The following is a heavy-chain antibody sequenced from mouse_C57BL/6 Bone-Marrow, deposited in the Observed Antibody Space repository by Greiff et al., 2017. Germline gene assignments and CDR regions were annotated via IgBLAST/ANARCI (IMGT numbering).Heavy chain of an antibody. D-gene: IGHD2-4*01. Sequence: EVQLVESGGGLVQPGESLKLSCESNEYEFPSHDMSWVRKTPEKRLELVAAINSDGGSTYYPDTMERRFIISRDNTKKTLYLQMSSLRSEDTAVYYCATRGYDYDWFAYWGQGTLVTVSA. CDR3: ATRGYDYDWFAY. CDR1: EYEFPSHD. V-gene: IGHV5-2*01. J-gene: IGHJ3*01. CDR2: INSDGGST.